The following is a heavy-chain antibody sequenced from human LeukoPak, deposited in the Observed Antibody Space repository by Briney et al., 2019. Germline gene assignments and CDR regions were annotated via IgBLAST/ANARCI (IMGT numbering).Heavy chain of an antibody. D-gene: IGHD6-13*01. Sequence: SETLSLTCTVSGGSISSYYWSWIRQPPGKGLEWIGYIYYSGSTNYNPSLKSRVTISVDTSKNQFSLKLSSVTAADTAVYYCARFFIAAAFDPWGQGTLVTVSS. CDR3: ARFFIAAAFDP. CDR1: GGSISSYY. CDR2: IYYSGST. V-gene: IGHV4-59*01. J-gene: IGHJ5*02.